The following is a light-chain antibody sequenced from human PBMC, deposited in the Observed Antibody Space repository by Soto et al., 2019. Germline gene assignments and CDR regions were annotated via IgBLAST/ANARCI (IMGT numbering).Light chain of an antibody. CDR2: AAS. Sequence: EIQMTQSPSSLSASVGDRVTITCRASQGISTYLNWYQQKPGKAPKLLIYAASSLQSGVPSRFSGSGSETDFTLTISSLEPEDFAVYYCQQRSNWPPITFGQGTRLEIK. CDR1: QGISTY. V-gene: IGKV1-39*01. J-gene: IGKJ5*01. CDR3: QQRSNWPPIT.